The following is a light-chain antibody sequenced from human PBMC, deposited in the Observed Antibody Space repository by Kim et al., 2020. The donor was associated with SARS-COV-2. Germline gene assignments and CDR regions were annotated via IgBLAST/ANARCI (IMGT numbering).Light chain of an antibody. CDR3: QAWDSSTTYV. Sequence: VSPGQTASIPCLGDKLGDKYDCWYQQKPGRAPVLVIYRDSKRPSGSPKRFSGSNSGNTATLTISGTQAMDEADYYCQAWDSSTTYVFGGGTQLTVL. V-gene: IGLV3-1*01. CDR2: RDS. J-gene: IGLJ2*01. CDR1: KLGDKY.